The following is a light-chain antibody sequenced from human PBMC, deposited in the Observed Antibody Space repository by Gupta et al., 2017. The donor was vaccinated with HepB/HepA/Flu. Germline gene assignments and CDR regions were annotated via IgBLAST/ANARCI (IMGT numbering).Light chain of an antibody. CDR2: SNN. CDR1: SSNIGSNT. J-gene: IGLJ2*01. Sequence: QSVLTQPPSASGTPGQRVTISCSGSSSNIGSNTVNWYQQLPGTAPKLLIYSNNQRPSGVPDRFSGSKSGTSASLAISGLQDEDEADYYCAAWDDSRNVVFGGGTKLTVL. CDR3: AAWDDSRNVV. V-gene: IGLV1-44*01.